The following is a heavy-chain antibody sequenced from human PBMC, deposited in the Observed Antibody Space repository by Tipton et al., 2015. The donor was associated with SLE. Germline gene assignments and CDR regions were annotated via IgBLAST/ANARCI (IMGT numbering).Heavy chain of an antibody. J-gene: IGHJ4*02. V-gene: IGHV4-30-4*01. Sequence: TLSLTCTVSGGSISSGDYYWSWIRQPPGKGLEWIGYIYYSVSTYYNPSLKSRVTISVDTSKNQFSLKLSSVTAADTAVYYCATFYYGPYYFDYWGQGTLVTVSS. D-gene: IGHD3-10*01. CDR1: GGSISSGDYY. CDR3: ATFYYGPYYFDY. CDR2: IYYSVST.